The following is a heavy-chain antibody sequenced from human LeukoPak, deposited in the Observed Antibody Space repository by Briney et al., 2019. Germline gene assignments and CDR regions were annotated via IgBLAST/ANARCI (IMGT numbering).Heavy chain of an antibody. D-gene: IGHD2-15*01. V-gene: IGHV4-59*12. CDR1: GGSISSYY. Sequence: SETLSLTCTVSGGSISSYYWSWIRQPPGKGLEWIGYIYYSGSTNYNPSLKSRVTISVDTSKNQFSLKLSSVTAADTAVYHCARVVSSGGTWDFWGQGTLVTVSS. J-gene: IGHJ4*02. CDR3: ARVVSSGGTWDF. CDR2: IYYSGST.